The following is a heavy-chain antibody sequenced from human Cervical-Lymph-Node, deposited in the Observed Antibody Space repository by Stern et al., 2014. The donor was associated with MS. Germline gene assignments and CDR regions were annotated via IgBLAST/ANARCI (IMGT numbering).Heavy chain of an antibody. D-gene: IGHD4-17*01. CDR3: ATDRAGYGVKDY. CDR2: ISGHNGVT. CDR1: GYTFSTYG. J-gene: IGHJ4*02. Sequence: VQLVESGAEVKEPGASVKVSCEASGYTFSTYGIGWVRQAPGQGLEWMGWISGHNGVTNYAQKSQDRVTMTTDTSTSTAYMELRSLRSDDTAVYYCATDRAGYGVKDYWGQGTLVTVSS. V-gene: IGHV1-18*04.